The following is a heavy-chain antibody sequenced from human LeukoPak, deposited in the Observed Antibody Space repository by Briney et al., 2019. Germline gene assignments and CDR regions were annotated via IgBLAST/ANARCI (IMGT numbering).Heavy chain of an antibody. D-gene: IGHD2-15*01. CDR1: GYTFTGYY. J-gene: IGHJ5*02. V-gene: IGHV1-18*04. CDR2: ISAYNGNT. Sequence: ASVKVSCKASGYTFTGYYMYWGRQAPGQGLEWMGWISAYNGNTNYAQKLQGRVTMTTDTSTSTAYMELRSLRSDDTAVYYCARERGVVVVAATKRATWFDPWGQGTLVTVSS. CDR3: ARERGVVVVAATKRATWFDP.